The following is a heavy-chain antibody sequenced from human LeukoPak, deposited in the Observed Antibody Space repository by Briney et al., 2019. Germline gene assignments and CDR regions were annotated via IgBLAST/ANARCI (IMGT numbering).Heavy chain of an antibody. CDR3: HSSGWTDIFDY. CDR2: INPLNGGT. D-gene: IGHD6-19*01. V-gene: IGHV1-2*02. J-gene: IGHJ4*02. CDR1: GYDFNGYY. Sequence: ASVKVSCKASGYDFNGYYIHWVRQAPGQGLEWMGWINPLNGGTEYARKFQGGVTMTRDTSISTAYMELSRLRSDDTAVYYCHSSGWTDIFDYWDQGTLVTVSS.